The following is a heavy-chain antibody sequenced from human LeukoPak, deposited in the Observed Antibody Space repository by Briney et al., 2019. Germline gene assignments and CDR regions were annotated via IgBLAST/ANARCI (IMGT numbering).Heavy chain of an antibody. Sequence: GGSLRFSCAASGFTFSSYAMSWVRQAPGKGLEWVSAISGSGGSTYHADSVKGRFTISRDNSKNTLYLQMNSLRAEDTAVYYCAKQIPHYDSSGYYNHPFDYWGQGTLVTFSS. CDR2: ISGSGGST. CDR1: GFTFSSYA. D-gene: IGHD3-22*01. CDR3: AKQIPHYDSSGYYNHPFDY. J-gene: IGHJ4*02. V-gene: IGHV3-23*01.